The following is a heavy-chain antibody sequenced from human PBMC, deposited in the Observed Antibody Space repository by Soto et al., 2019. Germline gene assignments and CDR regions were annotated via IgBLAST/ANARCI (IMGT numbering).Heavy chain of an antibody. CDR2: IYYSGST. V-gene: IGHV4-30-4*01. Sequence: QVQLQESGPGLVKPSQTLSLTCTVSGGSISSGDYYWSWIRQPPGKGLEWIGYIYYSGSTYYNPSLNSRVTLSVHTSKNQFSLKLSSVTAENTAVYYCARVGGFGATTIDYWGQGTLVTVSS. D-gene: IGHD3-10*01. CDR1: GGSISSGDYY. J-gene: IGHJ4*02. CDR3: ARVGGFGATTIDY.